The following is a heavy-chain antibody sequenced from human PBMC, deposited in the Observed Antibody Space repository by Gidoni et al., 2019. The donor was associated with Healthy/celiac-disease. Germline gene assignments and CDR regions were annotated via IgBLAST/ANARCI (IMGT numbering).Heavy chain of an antibody. CDR1: GFPFSRYG. CDR3: ARDSSSWYTGPLYYFDY. V-gene: IGHV3-33*01. Sequence: QVQLVESGGGVVQPGRSLRLSCAPSGFPFSRYGMHWVRQAPGKGLEWVAVRWYDGSNKYYADSVKGRFTISRDNSKNTLYLQMNSLRAEDTAVYYCARDSSSWYTGPLYYFDYWGQGTLVTVSS. J-gene: IGHJ4*02. CDR2: RWYDGSNK. D-gene: IGHD6-13*01.